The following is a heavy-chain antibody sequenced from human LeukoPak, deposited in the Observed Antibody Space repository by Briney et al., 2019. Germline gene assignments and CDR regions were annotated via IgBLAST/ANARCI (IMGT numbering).Heavy chain of an antibody. CDR2: ISGSVGST. CDR1: GFTFSSYA. V-gene: IGHV3-23*01. Sequence: GGSLRLSCAASGFTFSSYAMSWVRQAPGKGLEWVSAISGSVGSTYYADSVKGRFTISRDNSKNTLYLQMNSLRAEDTAVYYCARIGSKARGSGSYAFDYWGQGTLVTVFS. CDR3: ARIGSKARGSGSYAFDY. J-gene: IGHJ4*02. D-gene: IGHD3-10*01.